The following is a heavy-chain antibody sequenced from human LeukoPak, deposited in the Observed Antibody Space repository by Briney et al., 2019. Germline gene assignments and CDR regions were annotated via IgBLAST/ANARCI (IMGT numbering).Heavy chain of an antibody. CDR3: ARTPGDSSSSWTFDY. Sequence: PSETLSLTCTVSGDSISGNSYYWGWIRQPPGKGLEWIGYIYYSGSTNYNPSLKSRVTISVDTSKNQFSLKLSSVTAADTAVYYCARTPGDSSSSWTFDYWGQGTLVTVSS. V-gene: IGHV4-61*05. CDR2: IYYSGST. J-gene: IGHJ4*02. CDR1: GDSISGNSYY. D-gene: IGHD6-6*01.